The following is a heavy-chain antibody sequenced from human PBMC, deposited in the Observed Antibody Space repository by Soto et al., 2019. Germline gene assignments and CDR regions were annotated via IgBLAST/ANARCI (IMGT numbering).Heavy chain of an antibody. V-gene: IGHV3-23*01. J-gene: IGHJ4*02. Sequence: GGSLRLSCAASRITFDNYAMSWVRQTPGKGLEWVSAISGSGDNTYHADSVKGRFTISRDNSKNTLYLQMNSLRAEDTAVYYCAKSRIAMTTYFDYWGQGALVTVSS. CDR2: ISGSGDNT. D-gene: IGHD4-4*01. CDR3: AKSRIAMTTYFDY. CDR1: RITFDNYA.